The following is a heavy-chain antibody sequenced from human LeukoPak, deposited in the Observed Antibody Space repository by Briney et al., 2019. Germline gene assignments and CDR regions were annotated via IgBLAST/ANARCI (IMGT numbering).Heavy chain of an antibody. V-gene: IGHV4-59*01. Sequence: SETLSLTCTVSGGSISSYYWSWIRQPPGKGLEWIGYIYYSGSTNYNPSLKSRVTISVDTSKNQFSLKLSSVTAAGTAVYYCARGNFIAVAGYDYWGQGTLVTVSS. CDR2: IYYSGST. CDR3: ARGNFIAVAGYDY. CDR1: GGSISSYY. J-gene: IGHJ4*02. D-gene: IGHD6-19*01.